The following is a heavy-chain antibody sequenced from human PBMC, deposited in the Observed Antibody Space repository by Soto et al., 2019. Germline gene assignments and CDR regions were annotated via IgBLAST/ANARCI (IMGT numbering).Heavy chain of an antibody. Sequence: QVQLVQSGGEVKKPGASVKVSCKASGYTFTNYGIIGVRQPPGQGLEGMGWINVYNVNTKYAQKVQGRVTMTTDTSTSTAYMELRSLRSDDTAVYYCARGVGSGSYYNQYNWFDPWGQGTLVTVSS. CDR2: INVYNVNT. J-gene: IGHJ5*02. CDR3: ARGVGSGSYYNQYNWFDP. CDR1: GYTFTNYG. D-gene: IGHD3-10*01. V-gene: IGHV1-18*01.